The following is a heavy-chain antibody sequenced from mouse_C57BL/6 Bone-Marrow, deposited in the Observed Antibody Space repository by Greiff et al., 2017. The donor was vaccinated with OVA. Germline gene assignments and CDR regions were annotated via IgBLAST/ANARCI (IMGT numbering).Heavy chain of an antibody. CDR1: GFTFSSYG. CDR2: ISSGGSYT. J-gene: IGHJ2*01. CDR3: ARVSRILCYFDY. V-gene: IGHV5-6*01. Sequence: EVQGVESGGDLVKPGGSLKLSCAASGFTFSSYGMSWVRQTPDKRLEWVATISSGGSYTYYPDSVKGRFTISRDNAKNTLYLQMSSLKSEDTAMYYCARVSRILCYFDYWGQGTTLTVSS.